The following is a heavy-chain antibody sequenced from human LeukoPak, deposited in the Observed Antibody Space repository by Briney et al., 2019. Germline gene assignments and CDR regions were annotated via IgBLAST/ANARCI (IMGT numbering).Heavy chain of an antibody. J-gene: IGHJ6*03. CDR2: ISSSSSYI. CDR3: ARGGAEYYYYYMDV. Sequence: GGSLRLSCAAPGFTFSSYSMNWVRQAPGKGLEWVSSISSSSSYIYYADSVKGRFTISRDNAKNSLYLQMNSLRAEDTAVYYCARGGAEYYYYYMDVWGKGTTVTVSS. D-gene: IGHD6-25*01. CDR1: GFTFSSYS. V-gene: IGHV3-21*01.